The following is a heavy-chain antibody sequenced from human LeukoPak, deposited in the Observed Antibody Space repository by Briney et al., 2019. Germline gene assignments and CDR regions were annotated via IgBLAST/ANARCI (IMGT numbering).Heavy chain of an antibody. Sequence: PGGSLRLSCAASGFTFSSYWMSWVRQAPGKGLEWVANIKQDGSEKYYVDSVEGRFTISRDNAKNSLYLQMNSLRAEDTAVYYCASITIFGVVPGGFDPWGQGTLVTVSS. CDR1: GFTFSSYW. CDR2: IKQDGSEK. J-gene: IGHJ5*02. D-gene: IGHD3-3*01. V-gene: IGHV3-7*01. CDR3: ASITIFGVVPGGFDP.